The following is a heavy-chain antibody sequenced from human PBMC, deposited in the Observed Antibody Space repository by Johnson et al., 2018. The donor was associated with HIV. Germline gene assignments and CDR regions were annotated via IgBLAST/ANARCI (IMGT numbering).Heavy chain of an antibody. CDR3: AKDRHSSHYSPDYGFDI. V-gene: IGHV3-9*01. J-gene: IGHJ3*02. Sequence: LLVESGGGLVQPGRSLRLSCAASGFTFDDYAMHWVRQAPGKGLEWVSGISWNSGSIGYVDSVKGRFTISRDNTKNSLYLQMNSLRIEDTALYYCAKDRHSSHYSPDYGFDIWGQGTMVTVSS. CDR1: GFTFDDYA. D-gene: IGHD3-22*01. CDR2: ISWNSGSI.